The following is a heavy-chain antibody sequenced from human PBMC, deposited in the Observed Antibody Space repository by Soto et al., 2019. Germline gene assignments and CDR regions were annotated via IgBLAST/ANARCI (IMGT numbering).Heavy chain of an antibody. Sequence: PSETLSLTCAVSGGSFTSNNWWTWVRQPPGQGLEWIGEIYRTGSTNYNPSLKSRVTISLDKSENQFSLKVASLTAADTAVYYCASRDPGTSVDYWGQGTLVTVSS. D-gene: IGHD1-7*01. V-gene: IGHV4-4*02. CDR1: GGSFTSNNW. CDR3: ASRDPGTSVDY. CDR2: IYRTGST. J-gene: IGHJ4*02.